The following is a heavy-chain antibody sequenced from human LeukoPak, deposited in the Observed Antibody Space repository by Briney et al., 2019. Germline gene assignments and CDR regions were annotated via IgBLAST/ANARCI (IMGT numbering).Heavy chain of an antibody. CDR3: ARGGERLAATRY. CDR1: GFNVTSSY. V-gene: IGHV3-66*01. J-gene: IGHJ4*02. CDR2: IYSGGST. Sequence: PGGSLRLSCAASGFNVTSSYMSWVRQAPGKGLEWVSVIYSGGSTYYSDSVKGRFTISTDNSKNTLYLQMNSLRAEDTAVYYCARGGERLAATRYWGQGTLVTVSS. D-gene: IGHD6-13*01.